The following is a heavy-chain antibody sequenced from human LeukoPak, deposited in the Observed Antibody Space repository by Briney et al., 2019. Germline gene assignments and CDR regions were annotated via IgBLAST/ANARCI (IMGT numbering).Heavy chain of an antibody. J-gene: IGHJ4*02. CDR2: IYPGDSDT. D-gene: IGHD2-15*01. CDR1: GYSFTSYW. Sequence: GESLKISCKGSGYSFTSYWIGWVRQMPGKGLEWMGIIYPGDSDTRYSPSFQGQVTISADKSISTAYLQWSSLKASDTAMYYCARGGDIVVVVAATPFDYWGQGTLVTVSS. CDR3: ARGGDIVVVVAATPFDY. V-gene: IGHV5-51*01.